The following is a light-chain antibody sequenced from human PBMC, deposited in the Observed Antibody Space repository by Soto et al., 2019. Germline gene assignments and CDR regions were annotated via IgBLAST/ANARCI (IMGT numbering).Light chain of an antibody. V-gene: IGKV4-1*01. Sequence: IVMTQSPDSLAVSLGERATINCKSSQSVLSSSNNKNYLAWYQQKPGQPPKLLIYWASTRESGVPDRFSGSGSGTDFTLTISSLLAEDVAVYYCQQYSITPLTFGPGTKVDIK. CDR1: QSVLSSSNNKNY. CDR3: QQYSITPLT. CDR2: WAS. J-gene: IGKJ3*01.